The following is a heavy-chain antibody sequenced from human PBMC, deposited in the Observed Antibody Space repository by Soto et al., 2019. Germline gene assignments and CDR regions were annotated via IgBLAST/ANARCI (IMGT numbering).Heavy chain of an antibody. Sequence: QVQLVQSGAEVKKPGSSVKVSCKASGGTFSSYAISWVRQAPGQGLEWMGGIIPIFGTANYAQKFQGRVTITAAESTSTAYMELSSLRSEDTAVYYCASPDTIFGVVITDYYYYGMDVWGQGTTVTVSS. D-gene: IGHD3-3*01. CDR2: IIPIFGTA. CDR1: GGTFSSYA. CDR3: ASPDTIFGVVITDYYYYGMDV. J-gene: IGHJ6*02. V-gene: IGHV1-69*01.